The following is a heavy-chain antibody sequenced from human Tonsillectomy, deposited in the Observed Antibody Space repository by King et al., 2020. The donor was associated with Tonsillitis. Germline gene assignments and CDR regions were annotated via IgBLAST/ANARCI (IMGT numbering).Heavy chain of an antibody. CDR2: ISPYSGNT. J-gene: IGHJ5*02. V-gene: IGHV1-18*01. D-gene: IGHD1-14*01. CDR3: ARDKRMSSEPLSQYNWFDP. CDR1: GYTFISYG. Sequence: QLVQSGAEVKKPGASVKVSCKASGYTFISYGISWVRQAPGQGLEWMGWISPYSGNTNYAQKWQGRVTMTTDTSTSTAYMELRGLISDDTAIYYCARDKRMSSEPLSQYNWFDPWGQGTLVTVSS.